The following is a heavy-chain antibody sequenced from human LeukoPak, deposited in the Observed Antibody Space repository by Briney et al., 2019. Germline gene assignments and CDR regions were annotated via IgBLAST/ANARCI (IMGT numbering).Heavy chain of an antibody. Sequence: GGSLRLSCAASGFTFSSYALSWVRQAPGKGLEWVANIKQDGSEKYYVDSVKGRFTISRDNAKNSLYLQMNSLRAEDTAVYYCARQGRWLQFDYWGQGTLVTVSS. D-gene: IGHD5-24*01. CDR3: ARQGRWLQFDY. CDR1: GFTFSSYA. CDR2: IKQDGSEK. V-gene: IGHV3-7*01. J-gene: IGHJ4*02.